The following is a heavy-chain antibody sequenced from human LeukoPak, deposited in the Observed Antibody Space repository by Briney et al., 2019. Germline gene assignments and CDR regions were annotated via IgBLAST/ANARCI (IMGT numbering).Heavy chain of an antibody. V-gene: IGHV4-59*12. CDR2: IYYSGNT. CDR3: ARAMYYDFWSGYNPFDY. Sequence: SETLSLTCNVSAVSITTYYWSWIRQPPGKGLEWIGSIYYSGNTYYNPSLKSRVTISVDTSKNQSSLKLSSVTAADTAVYYCARAMYYDFWSGYNPFDYWGQGTLVTVSS. J-gene: IGHJ4*02. D-gene: IGHD3-3*01. CDR1: AVSITTYY.